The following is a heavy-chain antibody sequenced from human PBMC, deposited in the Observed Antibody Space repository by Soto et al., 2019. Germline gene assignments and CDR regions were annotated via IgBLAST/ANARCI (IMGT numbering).Heavy chain of an antibody. Sequence: QVQLVQSGAEVTKPGASVKVSCKASGYTFTNYTIHWVRQAPGQRLEWMGWINAGNGDTKYSRKFQGRVTITRDTSASTAYMDLSSLRSEDTAVYYSASSESVVWLGDPTFDYWGQGTLVTVSS. CDR3: ASSESVVWLGDPTFDY. CDR2: INAGNGDT. V-gene: IGHV1-3*01. J-gene: IGHJ4*02. CDR1: GYTFTNYT. D-gene: IGHD3-10*01.